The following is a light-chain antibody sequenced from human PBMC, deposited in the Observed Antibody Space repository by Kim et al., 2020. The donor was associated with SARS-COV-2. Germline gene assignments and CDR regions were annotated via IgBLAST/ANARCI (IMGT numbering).Light chain of an antibody. V-gene: IGKV3-15*01. CDR3: QQYSDSPT. CDR2: GAS. CDR1: QSINYN. J-gene: IGKJ1*01. Sequence: SVSPGERATLSCRAGQSINYNVAWYQQKPGQAPRLLIYGASKRATGVPARFSGSGSGTDFTLTISSLQSEDFAIYYCQQYSDSPTFGQGTKVDIK.